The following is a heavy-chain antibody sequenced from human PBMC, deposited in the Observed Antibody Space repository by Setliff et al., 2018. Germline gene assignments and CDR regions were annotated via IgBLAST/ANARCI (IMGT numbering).Heavy chain of an antibody. CDR3: ARVVGADGIGIDY. V-gene: IGHV5-51*01. J-gene: IGHJ4*02. CDR1: GYTFTNYW. Sequence: PGESLKISCKGSGYTFTNYWIAWVRQMPGKGLEWMGLIYPGDSDTRYSPSFQGQVTFSADKSISTAYLQWSSLKASGTATYYCARVVGADGIGIDYWGQGTVVTVSS. CDR2: IYPGDSDT. D-gene: IGHD2-15*01.